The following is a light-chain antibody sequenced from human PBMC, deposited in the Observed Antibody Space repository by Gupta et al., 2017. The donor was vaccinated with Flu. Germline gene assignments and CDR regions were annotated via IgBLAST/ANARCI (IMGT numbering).Light chain of an antibody. CDR2: DAS. CDR1: QSVSSY. Sequence: DIVLTQSPATLSLSPGERATLSCRASQSVSSYLGWYQRQPSQATRLLIYDASNRATCITARFSGSGSGTVFTLTISSLEPEDFAVYYCQQRSNWLTFGGGTKVEIK. V-gene: IGKV3-11*01. J-gene: IGKJ4*01. CDR3: QQRSNWLT.